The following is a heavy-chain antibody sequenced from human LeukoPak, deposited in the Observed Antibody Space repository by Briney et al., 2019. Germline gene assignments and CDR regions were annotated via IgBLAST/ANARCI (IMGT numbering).Heavy chain of an antibody. D-gene: IGHD2-2*01. J-gene: IGHJ4*02. CDR1: GYSITRYW. V-gene: IGHV5-51*01. CDR2: IYSGASDT. Sequence: GESLKISCKGSGYSITRYWIGWVRQMPGKGLEWMGVIYSGASDTRYSPSFQGQVTISVDKSLSTAYLQWSSLKASDTAMYYCARHRDSSTSCYDYWGQGTLVTVSS. CDR3: ARHRDSSTSCYDY.